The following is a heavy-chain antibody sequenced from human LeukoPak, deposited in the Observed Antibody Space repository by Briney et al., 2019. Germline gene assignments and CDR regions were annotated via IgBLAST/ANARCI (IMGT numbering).Heavy chain of an antibody. D-gene: IGHD3-10*01. J-gene: IGHJ5*02. Sequence: ASVKVSCKASGGTSSSYAISWVRQAPGQGLEWMGGIIPMFGTANYAQKLQGRVTITAEKSTSTAYMVLSSLRSEDTAVYYCARADPFYGAGSYAGSWFDPWGQGTLVTVSS. V-gene: IGHV1-69*06. CDR3: ARADPFYGAGSYAGSWFDP. CDR1: GGTSSSYA. CDR2: IIPMFGTA.